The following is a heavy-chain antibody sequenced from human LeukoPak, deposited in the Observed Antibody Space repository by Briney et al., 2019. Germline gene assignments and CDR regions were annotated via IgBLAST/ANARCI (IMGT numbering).Heavy chain of an antibody. CDR3: ARDWGYCSGGSCHFPIDY. D-gene: IGHD2-15*01. Sequence: SQTLALTCTVSGGSISIDTYYWSWIRQPAGKGLEWIGRIYASGNTNYNPSLKSRVTISVDTSKNQFSLKLSSVTAADSAVYYCARDWGYCSGGSCHFPIDYWGQGTLVTVSS. CDR2: IYASGNT. CDR1: GGSISIDTYY. V-gene: IGHV4-61*02. J-gene: IGHJ4*02.